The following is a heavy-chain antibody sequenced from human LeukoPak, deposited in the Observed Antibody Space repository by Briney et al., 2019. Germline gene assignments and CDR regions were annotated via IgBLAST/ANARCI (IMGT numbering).Heavy chain of an antibody. CDR3: AREQEWLSLDY. V-gene: IGHV1-69*04. D-gene: IGHD3-3*01. J-gene: IGHJ4*02. CDR2: IIPILGIA. CDR1: GGTFSSYA. Sequence: ASVKVSCKASGGTFSSYAISWVRQAPGQGLEWMGRIIPILGIANYAQKFQGRVTMTRDMSTSTVYMELSSLRSEDTAVYYCAREQEWLSLDYWGQGTLVTVSS.